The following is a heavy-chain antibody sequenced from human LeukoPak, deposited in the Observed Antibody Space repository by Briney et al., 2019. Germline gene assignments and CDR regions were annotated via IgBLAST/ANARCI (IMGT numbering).Heavy chain of an antibody. Sequence: GGSLRLSCAASGFTFNTHAMHWARQAPGKGLEWVAVISYDGSDKYYGHSVKGRFTISRDNSKNTLYLQMNSLRAEDTAVYYCAKDGKAVAGTLDYWGQGTLVTVSS. CDR2: ISYDGSDK. CDR3: AKDGKAVAGTLDY. V-gene: IGHV3-30*18. CDR1: GFTFNTHA. D-gene: IGHD6-19*01. J-gene: IGHJ4*02.